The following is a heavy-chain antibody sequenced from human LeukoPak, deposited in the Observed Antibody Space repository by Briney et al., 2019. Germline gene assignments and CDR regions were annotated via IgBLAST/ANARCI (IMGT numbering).Heavy chain of an antibody. CDR3: ARPTSYDYVWGSYRLDY. J-gene: IGHJ4*02. V-gene: IGHV3-30*03. D-gene: IGHD3-16*02. CDR2: ITYDGSNN. Sequence: PGGSLRLSCAASGFTFSSYGMHWVRQAPGKGLEWVAPITYDGSNNHYADSVKGRFTISRDNSKNTLYLQMNSLRAEDTAVYYCARPTSYDYVWGSYRLDYWGQGTLVTVSS. CDR1: GFTFSSYG.